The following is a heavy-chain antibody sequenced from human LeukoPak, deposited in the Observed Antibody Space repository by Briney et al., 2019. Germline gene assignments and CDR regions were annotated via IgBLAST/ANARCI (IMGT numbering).Heavy chain of an antibody. CDR2: VYFTGST. Sequence: SETLSLTCTVSGGSVNSNNYYWAWVRQPPGKGLEWIGAVYFTGSTQYNPSLKSRVTISVDTSKNQFSLKLSSVTAADTAVYYCASSYGDYVYVDYWGQGTLVTVSS. CDR1: GGSVNSNNYY. J-gene: IGHJ4*02. D-gene: IGHD4-17*01. CDR3: ASSYGDYVYVDY. V-gene: IGHV4-39*07.